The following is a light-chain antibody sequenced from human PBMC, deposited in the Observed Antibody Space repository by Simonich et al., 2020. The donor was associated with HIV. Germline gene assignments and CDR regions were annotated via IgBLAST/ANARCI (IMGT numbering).Light chain of an antibody. Sequence: SYELTQPPSVSVSPGQTASITCSGDKLGDKYACWYQQKPGQSPVLVIYQVCKRPSGIPERFSGSNSGNTATLTISGTQAMDEADYYCQAWDSSTVVFGGGTKLTVL. CDR2: QVC. CDR1: KLGDKY. V-gene: IGLV3-1*01. CDR3: QAWDSSTVV. J-gene: IGLJ2*01.